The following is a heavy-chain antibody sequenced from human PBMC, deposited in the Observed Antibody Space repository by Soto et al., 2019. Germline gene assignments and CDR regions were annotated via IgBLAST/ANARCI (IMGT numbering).Heavy chain of an antibody. CDR2: INDSGNI. Sequence: QVQLQQWGAGLLKPSETLSLTCAVYGGSFSGYQWTWIRQTPGKRLEWIGEINDSGNINYNPSLKSRVTILVDTPKKQISLKLSSVNAADTAVYYCARGLIIWFGELSRRGGYYYYMDVWGKGTTVTVSS. CDR3: ARGLIIWFGELSRRGGYYYYMDV. J-gene: IGHJ6*03. CDR1: GGSFSGYQ. D-gene: IGHD3-10*01. V-gene: IGHV4-34*01.